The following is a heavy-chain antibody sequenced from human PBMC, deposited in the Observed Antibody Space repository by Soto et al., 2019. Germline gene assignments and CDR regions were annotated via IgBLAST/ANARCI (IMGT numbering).Heavy chain of an antibody. CDR1: GGSMSSVNYY. CDR3: TRGPSGDKVDY. V-gene: IGHV4-30-4*01. Sequence: QVQLQESGPGLVKPSQTLSLTCTVSGGSMSSVNYYWSWIRQTPDKGLEWIGYIYNGGSTYNNPSLESRVTISVDTSNNQFSLKLNSVSAADTAVYYCTRGPSGDKVDYWGQGTLVTVSS. D-gene: IGHD7-27*01. CDR2: IYNGGST. J-gene: IGHJ4*02.